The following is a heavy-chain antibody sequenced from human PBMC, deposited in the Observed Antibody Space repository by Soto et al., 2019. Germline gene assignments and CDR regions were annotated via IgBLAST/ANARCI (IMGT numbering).Heavy chain of an antibody. Sequence: VESLKISCKGSGYSFSSFWVAWVRQTPGKGLEWLGIIYPGDLDTRYTSSFQGHVVISADKSSNTVYLQWSSLKASDTAMYYCARSIAVTGTYFSGLDVWGQGTPVTVSS. CDR3: ARSIAVTGTYFSGLDV. D-gene: IGHD6-19*01. CDR2: IYPGDLDT. V-gene: IGHV5-51*01. CDR1: GYSFSSFW. J-gene: IGHJ6*02.